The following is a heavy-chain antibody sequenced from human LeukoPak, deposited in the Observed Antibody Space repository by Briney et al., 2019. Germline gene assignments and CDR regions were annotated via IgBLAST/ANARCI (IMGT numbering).Heavy chain of an antibody. CDR3: ARSRSASTSGWYDYFDY. CDR1: GFTFSSSA. CDR2: ISYDGSKK. J-gene: IGHJ4*02. Sequence: PGRSLRLSCAASGFTFSSSAMQWVRQAPGKGLEWVAVISYDGSKKYYADSVKGRFTSSRDDSKNTLYLQMNSLRGEDTAVYHCARSRSASTSGWYDYFDYWGRGTLVTVSS. D-gene: IGHD6-19*01. V-gene: IGHV3-30*04.